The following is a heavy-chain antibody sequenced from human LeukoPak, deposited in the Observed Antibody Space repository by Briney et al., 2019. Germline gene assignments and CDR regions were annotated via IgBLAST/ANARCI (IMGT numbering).Heavy chain of an antibody. J-gene: IGHJ3*02. CDR2: IKTNTDVGTI. V-gene: IGHV3-15*01. Sequence: PGGSLRLSCVASGFTFRNAWMNWVRQAPGKGLEWVGRIKTNTDVGTIDYAAPVKGRFTISRDDSENTLYLQMNSLKTEDTALYYCTTNDAFDIWGQATMATVSS. CDR3: TTNDAFDI. CDR1: GFTFRNAW.